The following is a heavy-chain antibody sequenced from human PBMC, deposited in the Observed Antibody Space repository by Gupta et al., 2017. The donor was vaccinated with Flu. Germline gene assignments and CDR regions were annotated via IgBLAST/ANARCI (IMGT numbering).Heavy chain of an antibody. Sequence: QVQLQQWGAGLLKPSETLSLTCAVYGGSFSGYYWSWIRQPPGKGLEWIGEINHSGSTNYNPSLKSRVTISVDTSKNQFSLKLSSVTAADTAVYYCARAPQQQLGGFDYWGQGTLVTVSS. D-gene: IGHD6-13*01. J-gene: IGHJ4*02. CDR2: INHSGST. V-gene: IGHV4-34*01. CDR1: GGSFSGYY. CDR3: ARAPQQQLGGFDY.